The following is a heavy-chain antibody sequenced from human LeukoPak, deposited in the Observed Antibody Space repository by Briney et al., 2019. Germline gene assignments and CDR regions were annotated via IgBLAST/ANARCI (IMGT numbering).Heavy chain of an antibody. D-gene: IGHD4-17*01. Sequence: PGGSLRLSCATSGFTFISHEMSWLRQAPGKGLQWIAYISSRADTIYYAESVKGRFTVSRDYSKDSLHLQMNSLRAEDTAVYYCVSDFDYGPLNPFHFWAQGTRVAVSS. V-gene: IGHV3-48*03. J-gene: IGHJ4*02. CDR3: VSDFDYGPLNPFHF. CDR1: GFTFISHE. CDR2: ISSRADTI.